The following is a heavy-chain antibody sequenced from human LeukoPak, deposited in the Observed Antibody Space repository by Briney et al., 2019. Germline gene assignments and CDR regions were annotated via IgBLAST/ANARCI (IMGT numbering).Heavy chain of an antibody. D-gene: IGHD6-13*01. J-gene: IGHJ6*02. CDR2: MNPNSGNT. CDR3: ARLRRIAAAGYYYYYGMDV. Sequence: ASVKVSCKASGYTFTNYDINWVRQATGQGLEWMGWMNPNSGNTGHAQKFQGRVTMTRNTSISTAYMELSSLRSEDTAVYYCARLRRIAAAGYYYYYGMDVWGQGTTVTVSS. CDR1: GYTFTNYD. V-gene: IGHV1-8*01.